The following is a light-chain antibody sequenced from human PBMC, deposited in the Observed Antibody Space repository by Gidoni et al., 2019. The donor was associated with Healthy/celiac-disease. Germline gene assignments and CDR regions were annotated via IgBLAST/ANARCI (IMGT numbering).Light chain of an antibody. CDR2: DAS. V-gene: IGKV3-11*01. Sequence: IVLTQSPATLSLSPGERATLSCRASQSVSSYLAWYQQKPGQAPRLLIYDASNRATGIPARFSGSGSGTDFTLTISSLEPEDFAVYDCQQRSNWPSLTFGGGTKVEIK. CDR1: QSVSSY. CDR3: QQRSNWPSLT. J-gene: IGKJ4*01.